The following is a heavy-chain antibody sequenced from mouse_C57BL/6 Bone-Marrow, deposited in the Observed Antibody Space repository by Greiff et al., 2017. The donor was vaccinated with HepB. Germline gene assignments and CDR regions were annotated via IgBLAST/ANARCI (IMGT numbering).Heavy chain of an antibody. V-gene: IGHV1-55*01. CDR2: IYPGSGST. CDR3: ARPRDSSWFAY. D-gene: IGHD3-3*01. J-gene: IGHJ3*01. Sequence: VRQMPGQGLEWIGDIYPGSGSTNYNEKFKSKATLTVDTSSSTAYMQLSSLTSEDSAVYYCARPRDSSWFAYWGQGTLVTVSA.